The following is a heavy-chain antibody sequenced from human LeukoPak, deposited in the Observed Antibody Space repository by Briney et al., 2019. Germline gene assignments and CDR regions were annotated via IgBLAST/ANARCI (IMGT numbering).Heavy chain of an antibody. CDR2: VDPEDGET. V-gene: IGHV1-69-2*01. D-gene: IGHD5-24*01. Sequence: ASVKISCKVSGYTFTGYYMHWVQQAPGKGLEWMGLVDPEDGETIYAEKFQGRVTITADTSTDTAYMELSSLRSEDTAVYYCATDRRDRESSDLLDWGQGTLVTVSS. CDR1: GYTFTGYY. J-gene: IGHJ4*02. CDR3: ATDRRDRESSDLLD.